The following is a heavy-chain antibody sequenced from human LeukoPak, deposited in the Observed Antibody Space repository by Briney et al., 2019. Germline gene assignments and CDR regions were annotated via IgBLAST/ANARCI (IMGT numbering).Heavy chain of an antibody. J-gene: IGHJ4*02. Sequence: GGSLRLSCAASGFTFSIYEMIWVRQAPGKGLEWVSYISRSGSTTEYADSVKGRFTISRDNAKNSLYLQMNSLRAEDTAVYYCVRDLSFSPDSWGQGTLVSVSS. CDR3: VRDLSFSPDS. V-gene: IGHV3-48*03. CDR1: GFTFSIYE. CDR2: ISRSGSTT.